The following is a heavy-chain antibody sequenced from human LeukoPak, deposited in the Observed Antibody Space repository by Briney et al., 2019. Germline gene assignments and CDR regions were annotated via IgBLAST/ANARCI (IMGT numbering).Heavy chain of an antibody. CDR1: GFTFSSYG. D-gene: IGHD5-18*01. J-gene: IGHJ4*02. Sequence: GRSLRLSCAASGFTFSSYGMHWVRQAPGKGLEWVAVISYDGSNKYYADSVKGRFTISRDNSKNTLYLQMNSLRAEDTAVYYCAKAAGYSYGYTLDYWGQGTLVTVSS. CDR3: AKAAGYSYGYTLDY. CDR2: ISYDGSNK. V-gene: IGHV3-30*18.